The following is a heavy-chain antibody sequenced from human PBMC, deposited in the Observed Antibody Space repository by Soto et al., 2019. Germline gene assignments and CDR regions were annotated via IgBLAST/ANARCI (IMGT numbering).Heavy chain of an antibody. CDR3: ARLRIRGPYDFWSGYYGGYWYYGMDV. D-gene: IGHD3-3*01. V-gene: IGHV4-31*03. J-gene: IGHJ6*02. CDR2: IYYSGST. CDR1: GGSISSGGYY. Sequence: SETLSLTCTVSGGSISSGGYYWSWIRQHPGKGLEWIGYIYYSGSTYYNPSLKSRVTISVDTSKNQFSLKLSSVTDADTAVYYCARLRIRGPYDFWSGYYGGYWYYGMDVWGQGTTVTVSS.